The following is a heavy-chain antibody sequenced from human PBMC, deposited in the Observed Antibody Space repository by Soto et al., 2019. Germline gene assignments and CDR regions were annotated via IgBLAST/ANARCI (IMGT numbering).Heavy chain of an antibody. CDR3: ARSPRAVVPAARYGMDV. CDR1: GGTFSSYA. V-gene: IGHV1-3*01. D-gene: IGHD2-2*01. CDR2: INAGNGNT. Sequence: ASVKVSCKASGGTFSSYAMHWVRQAPGQRLEWMGWINAGNGNTKYSQKFQGRVTITRDTSASTAYMELSSLRSEDTAVYYCARSPRAVVPAARYGMDVWGQGTTVTVSS. J-gene: IGHJ6*02.